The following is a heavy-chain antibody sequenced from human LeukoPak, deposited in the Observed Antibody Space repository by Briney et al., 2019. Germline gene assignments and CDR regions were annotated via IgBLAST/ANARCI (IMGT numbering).Heavy chain of an antibody. V-gene: IGHV5-51*01. CDR3: ARAGRPGTYYYGMDV. Sequence: GESLKISCKGFGYSFTNYWIGLVRQMPGKGVEWMGIIYPGDSDTRYSPSLQGQVTISADKSISTAYLQWSSLKASDTAMYYCARAGRPGTYYYGMDVWGQGTTVTVSS. CDR2: IYPGDSDT. J-gene: IGHJ6*02. D-gene: IGHD6-13*01. CDR1: GYSFTNYW.